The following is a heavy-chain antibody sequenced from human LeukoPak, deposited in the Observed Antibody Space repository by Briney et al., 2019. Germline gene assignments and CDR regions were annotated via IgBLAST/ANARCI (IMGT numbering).Heavy chain of an antibody. CDR1: GGSISSYY. CDR2: IYCSGST. Sequence: SETLSLTCTVSGGSISSYYWSWIRQPPGKGLEWIGYIYCSGSTNYNPSLKSRVTISVDTSKNQFSLKLSSVTAADTAVYYCARDGGNGVDYWGQGTLVTVSS. J-gene: IGHJ4*02. V-gene: IGHV4-59*01. CDR3: ARDGGNGVDY. D-gene: IGHD1-1*01.